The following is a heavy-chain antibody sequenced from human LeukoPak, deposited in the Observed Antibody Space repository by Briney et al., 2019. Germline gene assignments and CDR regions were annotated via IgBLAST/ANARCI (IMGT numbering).Heavy chain of an antibody. J-gene: IGHJ5*02. CDR2: INHSGST. CDR3: ARPKGRGYSYGCVRSAGWFDP. V-gene: IGHV4-34*01. Sequence: PSETLSLTCAVYGGSFSGYYWSWLRQPPGKGLEWIGEINHSGSTNYNPSLTSRVTISVDTSKNQFSLKLSSVTAADTAVYYCARPKGRGYSYGCVRSAGWFDPWGQGTLVTVSS. CDR1: GGSFSGYY. D-gene: IGHD5-18*01.